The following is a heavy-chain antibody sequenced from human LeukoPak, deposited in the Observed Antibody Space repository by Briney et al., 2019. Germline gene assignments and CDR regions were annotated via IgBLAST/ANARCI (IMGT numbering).Heavy chain of an antibody. CDR3: AKVEEMATMVCGFDY. J-gene: IGHJ4*02. CDR2: ISGSGGST. V-gene: IGHV3-23*01. D-gene: IGHD5-24*01. CDR1: GFTFSSYA. Sequence: GGSLRLSCAASGFTFSSYALSWVRQAPGKGLEWVSAISGSGGSTYYADSVKGWFTISRDNSKNTLYLQMNSLRAEDTAVYYCAKVEEMATMVCGFDYWGQGTLVTVSS.